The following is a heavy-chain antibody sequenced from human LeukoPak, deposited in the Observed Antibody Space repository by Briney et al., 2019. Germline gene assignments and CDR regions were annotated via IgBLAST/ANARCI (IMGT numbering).Heavy chain of an antibody. CDR3: TKEWRYTFGKSFDS. CDR1: GFKFDDYA. V-gene: IGHV3-9*01. Sequence: GGSLRLSCSASGFKFDDYAIHWVRQAPGKGLEWVAGINWNNDILGYVDSVKGRFTISRDNAKNSVYLQMSSPRLEDTAFYFCTKEWRYTFGKSFDSWRQGTLVIVSP. J-gene: IGHJ4*02. D-gene: IGHD5-12*01. CDR2: INWNNDIL.